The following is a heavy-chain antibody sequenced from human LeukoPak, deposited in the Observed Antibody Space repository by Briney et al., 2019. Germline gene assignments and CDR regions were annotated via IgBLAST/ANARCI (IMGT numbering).Heavy chain of an antibody. V-gene: IGHV3-30*02. D-gene: IGHD1-20*01. J-gene: IGHJ5*02. CDR1: GFTFSSYG. Sequence: GGSLRLSCAASGFTFSSYGMHWVRQAPGKGLEWVAFIRYDGNKKYYADSVTGRFTISRDNSKNTLFLQMNSLRAEDMAVYYCAKDYGITGTGGAWLDPWGQGTLVTVSS. CDR2: IRYDGNKK. CDR3: AKDYGITGTGGAWLDP.